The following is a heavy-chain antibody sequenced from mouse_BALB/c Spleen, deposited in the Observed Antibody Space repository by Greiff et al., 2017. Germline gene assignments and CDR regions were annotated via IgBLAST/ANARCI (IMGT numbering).Heavy chain of an antibody. CDR1: GFNIKDYY. CDR3: ARSMIGYYAMDY. CDR2: IDPENGDT. D-gene: IGHD2-4*01. Sequence: EVQLQQSGAELVRSGASVKLSCTASGFNIKDYYMHWVKQRPEQGLEWIGWIDPENGDTEYAPKFQGKATMTADTSSNTAYLQLSSLTSEDTAVYYCARSMIGYYAMDYWGQGTSVTVSS. V-gene: IGHV14-4*02. J-gene: IGHJ4*01.